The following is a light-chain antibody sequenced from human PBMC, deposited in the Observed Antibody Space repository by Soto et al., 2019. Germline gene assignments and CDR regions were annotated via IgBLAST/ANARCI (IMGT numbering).Light chain of an antibody. CDR2: DNT. Sequence: QSVLTQPPSVSGAPGQRVTISCTGSSSNIGAGYDVHWYRHLPGTAPKVLIYDNTHRPSGVPDRFSGSTSGTSASLAITGLQAEDDADYYCQSYDSSLGGSVFGTGTKLTVL. CDR3: QSYDSSLGGSV. V-gene: IGLV1-40*01. CDR1: SSNIGAGYD. J-gene: IGLJ1*01.